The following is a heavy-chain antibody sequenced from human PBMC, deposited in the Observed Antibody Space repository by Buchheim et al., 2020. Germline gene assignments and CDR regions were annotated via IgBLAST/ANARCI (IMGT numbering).Heavy chain of an antibody. J-gene: IGHJ4*02. Sequence: EVQLLESGGGLLHPGGSLRLSCAASGFTFSTFAMSWVRQAPGKGLEWVSVIGSSGGSTYCADSVKGRFTISRDNSKNTVFLQMNSLRAEDTAVYYCAKDYCGANCAGIEYWGQGTL. CDR2: IGSSGGST. V-gene: IGHV3-23*01. CDR3: AKDYCGANCAGIEY. D-gene: IGHD2-21*02. CDR1: GFTFSTFA.